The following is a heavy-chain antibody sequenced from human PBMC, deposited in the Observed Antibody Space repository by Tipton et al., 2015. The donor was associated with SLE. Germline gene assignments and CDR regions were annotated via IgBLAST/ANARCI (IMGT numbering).Heavy chain of an antibody. CDR2: INWNGGST. CDR1: GFTLDDYG. CDR3: ARVHDYGDLLDY. J-gene: IGHJ4*02. V-gene: IGHV3-20*04. Sequence: SLRLSCAASGFTLDDYGMSWVRQAPGKGLEWVSDINWNGGSTGYADSVKGRFTISRDNAKNSLYLQMNSLRAEDTALYYCARVHDYGDLLDYWGQGTLVTVSS. D-gene: IGHD4-17*01.